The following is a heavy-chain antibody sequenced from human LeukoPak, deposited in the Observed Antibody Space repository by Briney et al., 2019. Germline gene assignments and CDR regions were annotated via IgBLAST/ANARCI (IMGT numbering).Heavy chain of an antibody. CDR2: TNHSGST. D-gene: IGHD2-21*02. CDR3: ARGGPIFVVVTAKKLGWFDP. J-gene: IGHJ5*02. Sequence: KPSETLSLTCAVYGGSFSGYYWSWIRQPPGKGLEWIGETNHSGSTNYNPSLKSRVTISVDTSKNQFSLKLSSVTAADTAVYYCARGGPIFVVVTAKKLGWFDPWGQGTLVTVSS. V-gene: IGHV4-34*01. CDR1: GGSFSGYY.